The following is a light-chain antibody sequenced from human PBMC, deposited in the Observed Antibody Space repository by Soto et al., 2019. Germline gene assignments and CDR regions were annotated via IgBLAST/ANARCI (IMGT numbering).Light chain of an antibody. CDR3: SSYTISSTWV. J-gene: IGLJ3*02. V-gene: IGLV2-14*01. Sequence: QSALTQPASVSGSPGQSITISCTGTSSDVGGYNYVSWFQQHPGKAPKLMIYEVTNRPSGVSDRFSGSKSGNTASLTNSGLQAEDEADYYCSSYTISSTWVFGGGSKVTVL. CDR2: EVT. CDR1: SSDVGGYNY.